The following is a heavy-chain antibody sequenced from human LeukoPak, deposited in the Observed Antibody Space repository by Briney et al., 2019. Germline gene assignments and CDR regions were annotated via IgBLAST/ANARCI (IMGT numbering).Heavy chain of an antibody. D-gene: IGHD3-10*01. V-gene: IGHV3-23*01. CDR3: AKKGYAGSRTYSYYFDY. CDR1: GFTFSSFS. J-gene: IGHJ4*02. Sequence: GGSLRLSCAASGFTFSSFSMNWVRQAPGKGLEWVSTLSTSAAATYYADSVKGRFTISRDNSQNTLYLQMNSLRAEDTAVYYCAKKGYAGSRTYSYYFDYWGQGALVTVSS. CDR2: LSTSAAAT.